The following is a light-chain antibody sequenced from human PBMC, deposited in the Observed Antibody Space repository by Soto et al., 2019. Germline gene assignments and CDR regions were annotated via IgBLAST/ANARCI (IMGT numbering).Light chain of an antibody. J-gene: IGKJ3*01. CDR1: QSLLHSSGYNY. CDR3: MQALQTQLT. Sequence: DIVMTQSPLSLHVTPGEPASISCRSSQSLLHSSGYNYLDWYLQKPGQSPQLLIYLGSNRASGVPDRFSGSGSGTDFTLKISRVEAEDVGVYYCMQALQTQLTFGPGTKVDIK. CDR2: LGS. V-gene: IGKV2-28*01.